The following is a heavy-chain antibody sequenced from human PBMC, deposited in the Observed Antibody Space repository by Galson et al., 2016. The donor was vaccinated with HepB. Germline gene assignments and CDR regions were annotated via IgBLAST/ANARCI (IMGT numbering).Heavy chain of an antibody. D-gene: IGHD4-17*01. CDR1: GFTFSNYV. J-gene: IGHJ4*02. Sequence: SLRLSCAASGFTFSNYVMFWVRQAPDKGLEWVAIISYDGVNKYYADSVKGRFSISRDNSKNTVYLQMDSLRPDDTAVYYCARDAKDHSILGDYGDHFDYWGQGSLVTVSS. CDR2: ISYDGVNK. CDR3: ARDAKDHSILGDYGDHFDY. V-gene: IGHV3-30-3*01.